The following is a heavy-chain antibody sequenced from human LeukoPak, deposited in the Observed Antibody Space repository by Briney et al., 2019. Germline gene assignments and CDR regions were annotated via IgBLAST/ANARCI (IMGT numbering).Heavy chain of an antibody. V-gene: IGHV4-39*07. CDR3: AREGYYDSSGYYYENY. J-gene: IGHJ4*02. D-gene: IGHD3-22*01. CDR1: GGSISSSSYY. Sequence: SETLSLTCTVSGGSISSSSYYWGWIRQPPGKGLEWIGSIYYSGSTYHNPSLKSRVTISVDTSKNQFSLKLSSVTAADAAVYYCAREGYYDSSGYYYENYWGQGTLVTVSS. CDR2: IYYSGST.